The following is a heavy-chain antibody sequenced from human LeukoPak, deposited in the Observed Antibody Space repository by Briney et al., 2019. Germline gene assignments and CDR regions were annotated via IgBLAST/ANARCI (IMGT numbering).Heavy chain of an antibody. Sequence: GGSLRLSCAASGFTFSNYGMTWVRQAPGKGLEWVSAISGSGGSTYYADSVKGRFTISRDNSKNTLYLQMNSLRAEDTAVYYCAKDPSIVVVPAYHYYYGMDVWGQGTTVTVSS. D-gene: IGHD2-2*01. J-gene: IGHJ6*02. CDR2: ISGSGGST. V-gene: IGHV3-23*01. CDR1: GFTFSNYG. CDR3: AKDPSIVVVPAYHYYYGMDV.